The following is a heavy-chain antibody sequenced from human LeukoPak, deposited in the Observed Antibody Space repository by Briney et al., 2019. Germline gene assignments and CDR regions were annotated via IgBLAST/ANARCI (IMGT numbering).Heavy chain of an antibody. CDR1: GFSFGSFA. Sequence: GGSLRLSCAASGFSFGSFAMSWVRQAPGKGLEWVSGIIGSGGTTFYADSVKVRFTISRDNSKNTLYLQMNSLRAEDTAIYYCAKNEGDTYSSWYMDVWGKGTTVTVSS. CDR3: AKNEGDTYSSWYMDV. J-gene: IGHJ6*03. D-gene: IGHD2-15*01. V-gene: IGHV3-23*01. CDR2: IIGSGGTT.